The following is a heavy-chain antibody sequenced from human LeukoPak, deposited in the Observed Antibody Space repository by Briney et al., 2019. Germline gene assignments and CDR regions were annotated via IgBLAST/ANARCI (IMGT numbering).Heavy chain of an antibody. Sequence: GESLKIYCQGSGYRFTSCWIGWLRQMPGKGLEWMGIIYPGDSKTRYSPSFEGQVTISAEKSISTAYLQYGSLEASDTAMYYCARAHDSSGLDYWGQGTLVTVSS. CDR3: ARAHDSSGLDY. V-gene: IGHV5-51*01. D-gene: IGHD3-22*01. CDR1: GYRFTSCW. J-gene: IGHJ4*02. CDR2: IYPGDSKT.